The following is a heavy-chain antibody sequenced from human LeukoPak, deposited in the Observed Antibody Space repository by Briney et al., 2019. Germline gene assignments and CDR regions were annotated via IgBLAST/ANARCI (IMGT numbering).Heavy chain of an antibody. CDR2: ISSSSTYI. J-gene: IGHJ4*02. Sequence: GGSLRLSCAASGLTFSSYSMNWVRQAPGKGLEWVSSISSSSTYIYYADSVKGRFTISRDNAKNSLYLQMNSLRAEDTAVYYCARAGAYYYDSSGLNWGQGTLVTVSS. V-gene: IGHV3-21*01. CDR3: ARAGAYYYDSSGLN. CDR1: GLTFSSYS. D-gene: IGHD3-22*01.